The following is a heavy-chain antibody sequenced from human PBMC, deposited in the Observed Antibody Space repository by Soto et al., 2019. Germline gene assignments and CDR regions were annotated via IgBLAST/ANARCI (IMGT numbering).Heavy chain of an antibody. Sequence: SETLSLTCTVSGGSVSSGSYYWSWIRQPPGKGLEWIGYIYYSGSTNYNPSHKSRVTISVDTSKNQFSLKLSSVTAADTAVYYCARGALYTAMVRGGFDYWGQGTLVTVSS. CDR2: IYYSGST. CDR3: ARGALYTAMVRGGFDY. J-gene: IGHJ4*02. V-gene: IGHV4-61*01. CDR1: GGSVSSGSYY. D-gene: IGHD5-18*01.